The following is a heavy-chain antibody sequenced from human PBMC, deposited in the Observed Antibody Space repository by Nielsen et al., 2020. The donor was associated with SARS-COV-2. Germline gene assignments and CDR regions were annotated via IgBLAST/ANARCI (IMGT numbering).Heavy chain of an antibody. J-gene: IGHJ4*02. V-gene: IGHV1-3*04. CDR3: ARSRGCSATSCFFDY. D-gene: IGHD2-2*01. Sequence: ASVKVSCKASGYTFTAYVIHWVRQDPGQRLEWMGWINSDSGNTQYSQKFRGRVTITRDTSASTAYMELSGLSSEDTAVYYCARSRGCSATSCFFDYWGQGALVTVSS. CDR1: GYTFTAYV. CDR2: INSDSGNT.